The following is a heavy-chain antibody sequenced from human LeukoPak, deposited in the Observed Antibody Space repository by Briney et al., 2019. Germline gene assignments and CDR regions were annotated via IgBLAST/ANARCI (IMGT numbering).Heavy chain of an antibody. J-gene: IGHJ4*02. D-gene: IGHD3-9*01. CDR2: INHSGST. CDR3: ARVFTGFFDY. V-gene: IGHV4-34*01. CDR1: GGSISGYY. Sequence: SETLSLTCAVYGGSISGYYWSWIRQPPGKGLEWIGEINHSGSTNYNPSLKSRVTISVDTSKNQFSLKLSSVTAADTAVYYCARVFTGFFDYWGQGTLVTVSS.